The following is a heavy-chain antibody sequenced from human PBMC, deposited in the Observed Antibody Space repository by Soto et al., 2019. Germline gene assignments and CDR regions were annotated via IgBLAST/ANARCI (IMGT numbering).Heavy chain of an antibody. CDR1: GYTFTSYG. J-gene: IGHJ4*02. D-gene: IGHD4-17*01. V-gene: IGHV1-18*01. Sequence: QVQLVQSGAEVKKPGASVKVSCKASGYTFTSYGISWVRQATGQGLEWMGWISAYNGNTNYAQKLQGIVTMNTDTSTSTAYMELRRLRSDDTAVYYCARDPGYGDYEIDYWGQGTLVTFSS. CDR3: ARDPGYGDYEIDY. CDR2: ISAYNGNT.